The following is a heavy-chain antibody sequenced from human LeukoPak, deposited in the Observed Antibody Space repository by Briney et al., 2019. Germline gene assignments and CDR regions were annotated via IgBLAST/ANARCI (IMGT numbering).Heavy chain of an antibody. CDR1: GFTFSSSG. J-gene: IGHJ4*02. D-gene: IGHD3-22*01. CDR3: ARVVVITGGFDY. Sequence: GGSLRLSCAASGFTFSSSGMHWVRQAPGKGLDWVAFISYDGSNRYYADSVKGRFTISRDNSKNTLYLQMNSLRAEDTAVYYCARVVVITGGFDYWGQGTLVTVSS. V-gene: IGHV3-30*02. CDR2: ISYDGSNR.